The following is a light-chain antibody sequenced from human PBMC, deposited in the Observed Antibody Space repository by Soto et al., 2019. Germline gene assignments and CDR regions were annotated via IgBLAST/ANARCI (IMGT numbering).Light chain of an antibody. V-gene: IGKV3-20*01. CDR3: QQYGTSLYT. CDR2: AAS. Sequence: EIVLTQSPGTLSLSPGERATLSCRASESVDNNYLAWYQQKPGQAPRHLIYAASSRATGIPDRFSGSGSGTDFTLPISILEPEDFAVYYCQQYGTSLYTFGQGTKLEVK. J-gene: IGKJ2*01. CDR1: ESVDNNY.